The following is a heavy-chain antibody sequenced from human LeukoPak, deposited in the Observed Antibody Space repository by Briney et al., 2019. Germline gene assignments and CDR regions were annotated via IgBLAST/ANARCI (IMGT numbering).Heavy chain of an antibody. CDR1: GGTFSSYA. CDR3: ASQKMGYCSGGSCYSNDY. J-gene: IGHJ4*02. Sequence: GASVKVSCKASGGTFSSYAISWVRQAPGQGLEWMGGIIPIFGTANYAQKFQGRVTITADKSTSTAYMELSSLRSEDTAVYYCASQKMGYCSGGSCYSNDYWGQGTLVTASS. V-gene: IGHV1-69*06. D-gene: IGHD2-15*01. CDR2: IIPIFGTA.